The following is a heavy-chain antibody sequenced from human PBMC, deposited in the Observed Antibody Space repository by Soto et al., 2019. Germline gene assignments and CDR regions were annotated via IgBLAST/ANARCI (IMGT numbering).Heavy chain of an antibody. J-gene: IGHJ6*03. CDR2: INHRGST. V-gene: IGHV4-34*01. CDR1: GGSFSGYY. CDR3: ARGPRRWSSSAVYYMDV. D-gene: IGHD6-6*01. Sequence: SETLSLTCAVYGGSFSGYYSSWIRQPPGKGLEWVGEINHRGSTNYNPSLKSPVTTSVDTSKNQFTLKPSSVTAADTAVYYCARGPRRWSSSAVYYMDVWGKGTTVTVSS.